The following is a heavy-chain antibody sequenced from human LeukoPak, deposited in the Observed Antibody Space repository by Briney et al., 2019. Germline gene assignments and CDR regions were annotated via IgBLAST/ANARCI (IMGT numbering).Heavy chain of an antibody. CDR2: VNGNGGST. D-gene: IGHD2-2*01. CDR1: GFSFSTYA. CDR3: VRGCGSASCPYFLDY. J-gene: IGHJ4*02. Sequence: GGSLRLSCAASGFSFSTYAMSWVRQAPGKGLEWVSGVNGNGGSTSYADSVKGRFTIFRDNSKNTVYLQMNSLRVEDTAVYYCVRGCGSASCPYFLDYWGQGTRVTVTS. V-gene: IGHV3-23*01.